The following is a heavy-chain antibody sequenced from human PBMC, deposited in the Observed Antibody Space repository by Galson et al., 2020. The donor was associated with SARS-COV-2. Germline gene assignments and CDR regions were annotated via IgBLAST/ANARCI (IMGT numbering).Heavy chain of an antibody. J-gene: IGHJ6*02. V-gene: IGHV4-31*03. CDR3: AREEMEQQRPRYGMDV. Sequence: LSLTCPVSDGSISSGGYYWSWIRPHPGKGLAWICYIYYSGSTYYTPSLKSRVTISVDTAKNQFSMKLSSVTAADTAVYYCAREEMEQQRPRYGMDVWGQGTTVTVSS. D-gene: IGHD6-13*01. CDR1: DGSISSGGYY. CDR2: IYYSGST.